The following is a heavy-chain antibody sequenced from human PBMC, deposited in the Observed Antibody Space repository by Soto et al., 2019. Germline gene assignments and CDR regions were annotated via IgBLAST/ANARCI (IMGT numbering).Heavy chain of an antibody. CDR1: GGTFSSYA. D-gene: IGHD3-10*01. Sequence: SVKVSCKASGGTFSSYAISWVRQAPGQGLEWMGGIIPIFGTANYAQKFQGRVTITADGSTSTAYMELSSLRSEDTAVYYCARGRGNYYGSGVRWFDPWGQGTLVTVSS. CDR2: IIPIFGTA. V-gene: IGHV1-69*13. J-gene: IGHJ5*02. CDR3: ARGRGNYYGSGVRWFDP.